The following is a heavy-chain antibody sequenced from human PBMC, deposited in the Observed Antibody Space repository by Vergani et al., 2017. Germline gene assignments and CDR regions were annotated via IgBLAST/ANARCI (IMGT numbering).Heavy chain of an antibody. V-gene: IGHV3-73*01. Sequence: EVQLVESGGGLVQPGGSLKLSCAASGFTFSGSAMHWVRQASGKGLEWVGRIRSKANSYATAYAASVKGRFTISRDDLKNTAYLQMNSLKTEDTAVYYCTSPHYYDSSGYYRDFDYWGQGTLVTVSS. J-gene: IGHJ4*02. CDR1: GFTFSGSA. D-gene: IGHD3-22*01. CDR3: TSPHYYDSSGYYRDFDY. CDR2: IRSKANSYAT.